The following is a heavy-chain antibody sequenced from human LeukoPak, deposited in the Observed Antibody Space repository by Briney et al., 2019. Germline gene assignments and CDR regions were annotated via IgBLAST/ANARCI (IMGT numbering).Heavy chain of an antibody. Sequence: SETLALTCTVSGDSINRSSYYWGWIRQPPGKGLEWIAPVYYTGTTYYNPSLKSRVIISADTSKNQFSLKLSSVTAADTAVYHCVRQAGYFDYWGQGTLVTVSS. CDR1: GDSINRSSYY. V-gene: IGHV4-39*01. CDR2: VYYTGTT. J-gene: IGHJ4*02. CDR3: VRQAGYFDY.